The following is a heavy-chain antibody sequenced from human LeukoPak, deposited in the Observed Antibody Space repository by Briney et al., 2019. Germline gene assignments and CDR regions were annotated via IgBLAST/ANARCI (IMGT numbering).Heavy chain of an antibody. CDR2: IKQDGSEK. CDR1: GFTFSSYW. CDR3: ARDKSYTSSADY. Sequence: GGSLRLSCAASGFTFSSYWMDWVRQSPGKGLEWVANIKQDGSEKYYVDSMEGRFTISRDNAKNSLFLQMNSLRAEDTAVYYCARDKSYTSSADYWGQGTLVTVSS. D-gene: IGHD6-6*01. V-gene: IGHV3-7*01. J-gene: IGHJ4*02.